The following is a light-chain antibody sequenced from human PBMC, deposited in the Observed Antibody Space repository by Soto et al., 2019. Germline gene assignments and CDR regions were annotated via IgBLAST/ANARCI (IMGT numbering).Light chain of an antibody. V-gene: IGLV3-1*01. J-gene: IGLJ2*01. CDR2: QDN. CDR1: KLGDKY. CDR3: QAWDSSTLVV. Sequence: SYELTQPPSVSVSPGQTASITCSGDKLGDKYACWYQQKPGQSPVVVIYQDNKRPSGIPERFSGSNSGNTATLTISGTQAMDEADYYCQAWDSSTLVVFGGGTKLTVL.